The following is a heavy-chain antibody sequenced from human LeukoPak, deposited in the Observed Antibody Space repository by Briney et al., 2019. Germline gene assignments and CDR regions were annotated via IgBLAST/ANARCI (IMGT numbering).Heavy chain of an antibody. Sequence: ASVKVSCKASGYTFTGYYMHWVRQAPGQGLEWMGWINPNSGGTNYAQKFQGRVTMTRDTSISTAYMELSRLRSDDTAVYYCARDLLGYDILTGYYTYYFDYWGQGTLVTVSS. D-gene: IGHD3-9*01. V-gene: IGHV1-2*02. CDR3: ARDLLGYDILTGYYTYYFDY. J-gene: IGHJ4*02. CDR2: INPNSGGT. CDR1: GYTFTGYY.